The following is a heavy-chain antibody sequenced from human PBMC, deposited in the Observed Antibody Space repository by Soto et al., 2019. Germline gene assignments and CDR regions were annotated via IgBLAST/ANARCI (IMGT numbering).Heavy chain of an antibody. J-gene: IGHJ6*03. CDR1: GFTVSSNY. Sequence: GGSLRLSCAASGFTVSSNYMSWVRQAPGKGLEWVSVIYSGGSTYYADSVKGRFTISRDNSKNTLYLQMNSLRAEDTAVYYCARALRDYYYMDVWGKGTTVTVSS. V-gene: IGHV3-66*01. CDR2: IYSGGST. CDR3: ARALRDYYYMDV.